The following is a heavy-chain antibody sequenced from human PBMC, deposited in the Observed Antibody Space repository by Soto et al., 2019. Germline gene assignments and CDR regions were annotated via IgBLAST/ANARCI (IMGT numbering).Heavy chain of an antibody. CDR1: GYTFTSYG. D-gene: IGHD6-19*01. V-gene: IGHV1-18*01. Sequence: QVQLVQSGAEVKNPGASVKVSCKASGYTFTSYGISWVRQAPGQGLEWMGWISAYNGNTNYAQKFQGRVTMTTHTPRNTAYMELRSLEYDDTAVYYCAGRSGGSDAFDIWGRGTMVTVS. CDR3: AGRSGGSDAFDI. J-gene: IGHJ3*02. CDR2: ISAYNGNT.